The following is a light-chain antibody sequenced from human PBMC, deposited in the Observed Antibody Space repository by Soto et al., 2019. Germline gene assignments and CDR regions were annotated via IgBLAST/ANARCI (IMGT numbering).Light chain of an antibody. CDR2: GAS. J-gene: IGKJ4*01. Sequence: EIVLTQSPGTLSLSPGERATLSCRASQSVSSSYLAWYQQKPGQAPRLLIYGASSRATGIPDRFSGSGSGTDFTLTISGLEPEDFAVYYCQQYSSPPPTFGGGTKVEIK. CDR1: QSVSSSY. V-gene: IGKV3-20*01. CDR3: QQYSSPPPT.